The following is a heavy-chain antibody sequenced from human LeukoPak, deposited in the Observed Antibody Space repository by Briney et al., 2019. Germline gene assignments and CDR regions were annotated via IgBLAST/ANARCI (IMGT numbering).Heavy chain of an antibody. J-gene: IGHJ4*02. D-gene: IGHD5-12*01. CDR3: ITDIGYSG. V-gene: IGHV3-15*01. Sequence: GGSLRLSCVASGFTFNXXXXXXVRQAPGKXXEWVGRIKSKTDGGXXXYAAPVXXRFTISRDDSKNTLYLQMNSLKTEDTAVYYCITDIGYSGWGQGTLVTVSS. CDR2: IKSKTDGGXX. CDR1: GFTFNXXX.